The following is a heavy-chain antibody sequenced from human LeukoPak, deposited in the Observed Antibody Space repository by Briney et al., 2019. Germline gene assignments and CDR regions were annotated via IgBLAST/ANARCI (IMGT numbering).Heavy chain of an antibody. CDR1: GFTFSSYA. D-gene: IGHD2-15*01. Sequence: QTGGSLRLSCAASGFTFSSYAMSWVRQAPGKGLEGVSTVSVSGGHTYTYYADSVKGRFTISRDNSKNTLYLQMKSLRAEDTAVYYCAKFADCSGGSCYRNFDYWGQGTLVTVSS. CDR2: VSVSGGHTYT. CDR3: AKFADCSGGSCYRNFDY. J-gene: IGHJ4*02. V-gene: IGHV3-23*01.